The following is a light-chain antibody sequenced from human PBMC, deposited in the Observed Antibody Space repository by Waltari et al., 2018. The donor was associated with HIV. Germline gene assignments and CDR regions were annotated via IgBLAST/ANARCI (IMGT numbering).Light chain of an antibody. CDR1: SSNIGSYT. J-gene: IGLJ3*02. Sequence: QSVLTQPPSASGTPGPRVTISCSGSSSNIGSYTVIWYLQLPGTAPKLLIYTTTQRPSGVPDRFAGSKSGTSASLAISGLQSEDEADYYCAAWDDSLNGWVFGGGTKLTVL. CDR2: TTT. CDR3: AAWDDSLNGWV. V-gene: IGLV1-44*01.